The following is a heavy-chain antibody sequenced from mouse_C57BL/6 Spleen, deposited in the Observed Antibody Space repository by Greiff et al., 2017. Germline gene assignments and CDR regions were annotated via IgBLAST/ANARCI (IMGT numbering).Heavy chain of an antibody. CDR3: ARSRYGNGGYFDV. CDR2: IYPGDGDT. Sequence: VKLQESGAELVKPGASVKISCKASGYAFSSYWMNWVKQRPGKGLEWIGQIYPGDGDTNYNGKFKGKATLTADKSSSTAYMQLSSLTSEDSAVYFCARSRYGNGGYFDVWGTGTTVTVSS. D-gene: IGHD2-10*02. V-gene: IGHV1-80*01. CDR1: GYAFSSYW. J-gene: IGHJ1*03.